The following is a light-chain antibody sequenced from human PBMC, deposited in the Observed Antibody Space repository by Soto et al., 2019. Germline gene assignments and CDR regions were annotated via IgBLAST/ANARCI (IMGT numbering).Light chain of an antibody. CDR1: QRVLYSSNNKNY. Sequence: DIVMTQSPYSLAVSLGEKATINCKSSQRVLYSSNNKNYLAWYQQKPGQPPKLLIYWASTRESGVPDRFSGSGAGTDFTLTISSLQAEDVAVYYCQQYYSTPLTFGGGTKVDIK. CDR3: QQYYSTPLT. V-gene: IGKV4-1*01. CDR2: WAS. J-gene: IGKJ4*01.